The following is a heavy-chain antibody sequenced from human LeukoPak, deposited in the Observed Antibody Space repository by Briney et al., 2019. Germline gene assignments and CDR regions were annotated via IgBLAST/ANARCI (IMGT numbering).Heavy chain of an antibody. D-gene: IGHD5-24*01. Sequence: GASAKVSCKASGYTFTSYDINWVRQATGQGLEWMGWMNPNSGNTGYAQKFQGRVTMTRDTSTSTVYMELSSLRSEDTAAYYCARDALKRDGSQPADYWGQGTLVTVSS. J-gene: IGHJ4*02. CDR1: GYTFTSYD. CDR3: ARDALKRDGSQPADY. CDR2: MNPNSGNT. V-gene: IGHV1-8*01.